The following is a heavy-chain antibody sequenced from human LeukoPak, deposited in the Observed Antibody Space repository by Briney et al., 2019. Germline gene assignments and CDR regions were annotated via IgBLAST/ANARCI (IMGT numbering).Heavy chain of an antibody. J-gene: IGHJ3*02. CDR3: ARGAVTTGGLGAFDI. CDR1: GGSISSNSYY. D-gene: IGHD4-17*01. Sequence: SETLSLTCTVSGGSISSNSYYWGWIRQSPGKGLKWIGTIYYSGSTYYNPSLKSRVTISVDTSKNQFSLKLSSVTAADTAVYYCARGAVTTGGLGAFDIWGQGTMVTVSS. V-gene: IGHV4-39*07. CDR2: IYYSGST.